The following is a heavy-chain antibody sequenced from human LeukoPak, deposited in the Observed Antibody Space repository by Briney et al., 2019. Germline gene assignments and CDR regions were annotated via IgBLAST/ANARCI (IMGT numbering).Heavy chain of an antibody. V-gene: IGHV1-18*01. J-gene: IGHJ4*02. CDR2: ISAYNGNT. Sequence: GASVKVSCXASGYTFTSYGISWVRQAPGQGLEWMGWISAYNGNTNYAQKLQGRVTMTTDTSTSTAYMELRSLRSDDTAVYYCARPYYDSSAPPYDYRGQGTLVTVSS. D-gene: IGHD3-22*01. CDR3: ARPYYDSSAPPYDY. CDR1: GYTFTSYG.